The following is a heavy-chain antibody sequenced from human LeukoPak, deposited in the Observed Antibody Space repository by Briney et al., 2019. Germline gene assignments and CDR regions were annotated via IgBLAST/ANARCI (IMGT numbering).Heavy chain of an antibody. CDR2: ISSSSYI. V-gene: IGHV3-21*01. D-gene: IGHD3-16*01. Sequence: GGSLRLSCAASGFTFSSHSMNWVRQAPGKGLEWVSSISSSSYIYYADSVKGRFTISRDNAKNSLYLQMNSLRAEDTAVYYCARDWDYGMDVWGQGTTVTVSS. CDR3: ARDWDYGMDV. J-gene: IGHJ6*02. CDR1: GFTFSSHS.